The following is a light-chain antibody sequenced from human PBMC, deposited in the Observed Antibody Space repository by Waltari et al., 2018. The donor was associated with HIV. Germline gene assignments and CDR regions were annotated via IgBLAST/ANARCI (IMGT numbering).Light chain of an antibody. CDR2: STS. V-gene: IGKV1-9*01. J-gene: IGKJ2*01. CDR3: QQLNTYPHT. CDR1: QDSSNS. Sequence: DIHLTQSPSFLSASVGDRVTITCRASQDSSNSVDWYQQRPGKAPKLLMYSTSTLQSGVPSRFRGSRSRTEFTLTIASLQAEDFATYFCQQLNTYPHTFGQGTKVEI.